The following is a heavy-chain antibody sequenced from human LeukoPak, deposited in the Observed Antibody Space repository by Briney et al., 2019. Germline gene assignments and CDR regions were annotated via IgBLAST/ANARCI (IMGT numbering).Heavy chain of an antibody. CDR3: ARLGSWYDNWFDP. D-gene: IGHD6-13*01. V-gene: IGHV4-39*01. Sequence: SETLSLTCTVSGGSISSSSYYWGWIRQPPGKGLEWIGSIYYSGSTYYNPSLKSRVTISVDTSKNQFSLKLSSVTAADTAVYYCARLGSWYDNWFDPWGQGTLDTVSS. CDR2: IYYSGST. CDR1: GGSISSSSYY. J-gene: IGHJ5*02.